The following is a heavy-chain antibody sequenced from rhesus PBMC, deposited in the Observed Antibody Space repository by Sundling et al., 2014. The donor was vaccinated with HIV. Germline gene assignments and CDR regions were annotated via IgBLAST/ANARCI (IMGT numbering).Heavy chain of an antibody. CDR1: GYSINSGYY. V-gene: IGHV4-99*01. J-gene: IGHJ4*01. Sequence: QVQLQESGPGLVKPSETLSLTCAVSGYSINSGYYWGWIRQPPGKGLEYIGYISGSSGSTYYNPSLKSRVTISKDTSKNQFSLKLTSVTAADTAVYYCARHLPTTYYFDSWGQGLLVTVSS. D-gene: IGHD1-26*01. CDR3: ARHLPTTYYFDS. CDR2: ISGSSGST.